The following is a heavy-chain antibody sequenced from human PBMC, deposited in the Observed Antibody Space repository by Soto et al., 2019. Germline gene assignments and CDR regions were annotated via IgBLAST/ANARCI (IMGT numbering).Heavy chain of an antibody. CDR3: ARDQWRLFDY. D-gene: IGHD6-19*01. CDR2: IKEDGSDK. Sequence: GSLRLSCAASGFTFSSYWMTWVRQAPGEGLEWVASIKEDGSDKYYVDSVKGRFTISRDNAKNSLYLQMNSLRAEDTAVYYCARDQWRLFDYWGQGSLVTVSS. CDR1: GFTFSSYW. V-gene: IGHV3-7*05. J-gene: IGHJ4*02.